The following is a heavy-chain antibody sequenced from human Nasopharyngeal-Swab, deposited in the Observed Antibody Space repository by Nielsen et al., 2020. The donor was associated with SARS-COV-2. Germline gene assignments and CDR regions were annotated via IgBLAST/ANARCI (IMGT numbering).Heavy chain of an antibody. J-gene: IGHJ5*02. CDR3: ARGANWFDP. CDR2: INHSGST. CDR1: GGSVSSGSYY. V-gene: IGHV4-39*07. Sequence: SETLSLTCTVSGGSVSSGSYYWSWIRQPPGKGLEWIGEINHSGSTNYNPSLKSRVTISVDTSKNQFSLKLSSVTAADTAVYYCARGANWFDPWGQGTLVTVSS.